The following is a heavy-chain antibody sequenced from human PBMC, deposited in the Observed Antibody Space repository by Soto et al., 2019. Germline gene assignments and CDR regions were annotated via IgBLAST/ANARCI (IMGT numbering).Heavy chain of an antibody. CDR2: IIPIFGTA. CDR1: GGTFSSYA. CDR3: ASACGGGDCYSDY. J-gene: IGHJ4*02. D-gene: IGHD2-21*02. V-gene: IGHV1-69*13. Sequence: ASVKVSCKASGGTFSSYAISWVRQAPGQGLEWMGGIIPIFGTANYAQKFQGRVTITADESTSTAYMELSSLRSEDTAVYYCASACGGGDCYSDYWGQGTLVTVSS.